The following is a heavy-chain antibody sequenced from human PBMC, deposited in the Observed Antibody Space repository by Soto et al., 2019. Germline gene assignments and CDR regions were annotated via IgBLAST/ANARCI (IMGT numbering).Heavy chain of an antibody. V-gene: IGHV4-38-2*02. CDR3: ARDHYSSGYLVSPY. CDR1: GYSISSGYY. J-gene: IGHJ4*02. D-gene: IGHD6-25*01. CDR2: FHHSGSI. Sequence: SETLSLTCAVSGYSISSGYYWGWVRQPPGEGLEWIGSFHHSGSISYNPSLKTRVTMSADMSKNEFSLKLSFVTAADTAVYYCARDHYSSGYLVSPYWGQGALVTVSS.